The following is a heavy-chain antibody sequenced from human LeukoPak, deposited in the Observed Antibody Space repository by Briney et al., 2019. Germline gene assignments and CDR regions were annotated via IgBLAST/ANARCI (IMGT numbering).Heavy chain of an antibody. D-gene: IGHD3-16*02. CDR2: INHSGNT. Sequence: SETLSLTCSVSGYSITSGYFCGWLRQTPGKGLEWIASINHSGNTYYSPSLKSRVIISIDTSKNQFSLDLSSVTAADTAVYYCARDIVPGHFDYWGQGTLVTVSS. CDR1: GYSITSGYF. V-gene: IGHV4-38-2*02. J-gene: IGHJ4*02. CDR3: ARDIVPGHFDY.